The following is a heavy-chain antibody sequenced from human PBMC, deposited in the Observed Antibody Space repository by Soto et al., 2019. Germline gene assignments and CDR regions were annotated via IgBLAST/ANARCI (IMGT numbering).Heavy chain of an antibody. Sequence: GGSLRLSCAASGFPFSNFDMNWVRQAPWKGLEWVSSITSNSIYIYYADSVKGRFTVSRDNTKNSLYLQMDSLRAEDTAVYYCARDLSGGNYYYHGLDVWGQGTTVTVSS. CDR2: ITSNSIYI. V-gene: IGHV3-21*01. D-gene: IGHD1-1*01. CDR3: ARDLSGGNYYYHGLDV. CDR1: GFPFSNFD. J-gene: IGHJ6*02.